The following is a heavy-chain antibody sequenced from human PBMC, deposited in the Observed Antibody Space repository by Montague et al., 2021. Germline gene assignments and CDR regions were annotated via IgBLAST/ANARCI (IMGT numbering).Heavy chain of an antibody. CDR2: ISSTGGAT. Sequence: SLRLSCAVSGYDFRRYDMYWVRQAPGKGLESVSGISSTGGATHYADSVKGRFTISRDNSKDTLSLQMNSLRVEDTAIYYCVESAVVVTFYSWIDTWGQGTLVTVSS. CDR3: VESAVVVTFYSWIDT. V-gene: IGHV3-23*01. D-gene: IGHD3-22*01. CDR1: GYDFRRYD. J-gene: IGHJ5*02.